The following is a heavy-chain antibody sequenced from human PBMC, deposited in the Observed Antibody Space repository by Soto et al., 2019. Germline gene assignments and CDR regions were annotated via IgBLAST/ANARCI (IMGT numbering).Heavy chain of an antibody. CDR1: GYTFTSYY. J-gene: IGHJ6*02. CDR2: INPSGGT. CDR3: ARGDSTDCSNGVCSFFYNHDMDV. D-gene: IGHD2-8*01. V-gene: IGHV1-2*04. Sequence: ASVNFTCKASGYTFTSYYMHWVRQAPVQGLGWMGIINPSGGTSTAQKFQGWVTMTTDTSISTASMELTRLTSDDTAIYYCARGDSTDCSNGVCSFFYNHDMDVWGQGTTVTVSS.